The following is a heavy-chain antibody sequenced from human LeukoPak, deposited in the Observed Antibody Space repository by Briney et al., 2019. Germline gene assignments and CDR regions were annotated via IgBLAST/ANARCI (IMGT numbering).Heavy chain of an antibody. D-gene: IGHD3-22*01. CDR1: GFTFSSYG. CDR3: AKDIYYDSSGYYNV. Sequence: QPGRSLSLSCAASGFTFSSYGMHWVRQAPGKGLEWVAVIWYDGSNKYYADSVKGRFTISRDNSKNTLYLQMNSLRAEDTAVYYCAKDIYYDSSGYYNVWGQGTLVTVSS. V-gene: IGHV3-33*06. CDR2: IWYDGSNK. J-gene: IGHJ4*02.